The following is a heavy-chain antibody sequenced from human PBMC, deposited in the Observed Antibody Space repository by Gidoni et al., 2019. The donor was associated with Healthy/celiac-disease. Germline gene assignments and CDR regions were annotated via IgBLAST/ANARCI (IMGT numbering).Heavy chain of an antibody. J-gene: IGHJ4*02. CDR1: GFTFSSYE. Sequence: EVQLVESGGGLVQPGGSLSLSCAAPGFTFSSYEMNWVRQAPGKGLEWVSYISSSGSSIYYADSVKGRFTISRDNAKNSLYLQMNSLRAEDTAVYYCARDAVSGIDYWGQGTLVTVSS. CDR3: ARDAVSGIDY. V-gene: IGHV3-48*03. CDR2: ISSSGSSI. D-gene: IGHD6-25*01.